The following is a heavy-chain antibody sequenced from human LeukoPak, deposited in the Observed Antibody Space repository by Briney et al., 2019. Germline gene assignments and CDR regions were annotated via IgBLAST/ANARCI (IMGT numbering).Heavy chain of an antibody. CDR1: GYTFIGYY. CDR3: AKDHTIRGFVS. Sequence: ASVKVSCKPSGYTFIGYYMHWVRPSPGPGLEWMGWINPNSGGTNYAQKFQGRVTMTRDRSISTAYMELSRLRSDDTAVYYCAKDHTIRGFVSWGQGTLVTVSS. V-gene: IGHV1-2*02. CDR2: INPNSGGT. D-gene: IGHD3-10*01. J-gene: IGHJ4*02.